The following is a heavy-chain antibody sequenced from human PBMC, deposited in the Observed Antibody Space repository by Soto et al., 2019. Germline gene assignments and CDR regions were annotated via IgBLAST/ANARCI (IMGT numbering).Heavy chain of an antibody. CDR3: ASRLRYFDWLGGVDY. Sequence: QVQLQQWGAGLLKPSETLSLTCAVYGGSFSGYYWSWIRQPPGKGLEWIGEINHSGSTNYNPSLKGRVTISVDTSKNQFSLKLSSVTAADTAVYYCASRLRYFDWLGGVDYWGQGTLVTVSS. D-gene: IGHD3-9*01. CDR2: INHSGST. CDR1: GGSFSGYY. J-gene: IGHJ4*02. V-gene: IGHV4-34*01.